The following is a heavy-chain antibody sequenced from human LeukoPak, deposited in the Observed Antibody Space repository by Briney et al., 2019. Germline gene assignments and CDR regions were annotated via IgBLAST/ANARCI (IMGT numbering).Heavy chain of an antibody. CDR2: ISGSGGST. CDR1: GFTFSSYA. CDR3: AKDHYYDSSGYYSNYFDY. Sequence: PGGSLRLSCAASGFTFSSYAMSWVRQAPGKGLEWVSAISGSGGSTYYADSVKGRFTISRDNSKNTLYLQMNSLRAEDTAVYYCAKDHYYDSSGYYSNYFDYWGQGTLVTVSS. J-gene: IGHJ4*02. V-gene: IGHV3-23*01. D-gene: IGHD3-22*01.